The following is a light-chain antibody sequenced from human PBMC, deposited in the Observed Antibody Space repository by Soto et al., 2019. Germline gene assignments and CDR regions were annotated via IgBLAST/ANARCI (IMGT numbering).Light chain of an antibody. CDR1: QNLLESNGFNY. V-gene: IGKV2-28*01. Sequence: DIVITQSPLSLPVTPGEPASISCKSSQNLLESNGFNYLDWYLQKPGQSPQLLIYLGSLRASGVPDRFSGSGSGTDFTLQISRVEAEDVGLYYCMQVLQTPPTCGQGTKVEIK. CDR2: LGS. J-gene: IGKJ1*01. CDR3: MQVLQTPPT.